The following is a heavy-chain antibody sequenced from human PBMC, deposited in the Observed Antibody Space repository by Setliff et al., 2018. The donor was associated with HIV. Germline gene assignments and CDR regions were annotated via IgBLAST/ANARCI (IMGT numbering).Heavy chain of an antibody. CDR2: IRYDGSNE. J-gene: IGHJ4*02. CDR3: AKDSLAAVGPYYCDY. Sequence: GGSLRLSCAASGFIFSEHYMSWIRQAPGKGLEWVAFIRYDGSNEYYVDSVKGRFTISRDNSKNTLYLQMTSLRTEDTAMYYCAKDSLAAVGPYYCDYWGQGTLVTVSS. CDR1: GFIFSEHY. D-gene: IGHD6-13*01. V-gene: IGHV3-30*02.